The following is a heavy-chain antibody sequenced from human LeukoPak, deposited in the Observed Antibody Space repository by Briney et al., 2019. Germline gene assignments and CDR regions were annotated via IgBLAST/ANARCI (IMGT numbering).Heavy chain of an antibody. CDR3: ARLATIQDRGCD. CDR2: IYYSGST. D-gene: IGHD5-12*01. Sequence: SETLSLTCAVYGGSFSGYYWSWIRQPPGKGLEWIGSIYYSGSTYYNPSLKSRVTISVDTSKNQFSLKLSSVTAADTAVYYCARLATIQDRGCDWGQGTLVTVSS. J-gene: IGHJ4*02. V-gene: IGHV4-34*01. CDR1: GGSFSGYY.